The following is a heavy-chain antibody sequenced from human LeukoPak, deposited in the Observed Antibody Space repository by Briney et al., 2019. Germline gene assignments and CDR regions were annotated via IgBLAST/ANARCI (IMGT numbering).Heavy chain of an antibody. Sequence: GGSLRLSCAASGFTFNDYTMHWVRQAPGKGLEWVAVISYDGSNKYYADSVKGRFTISRDNSKNTLYLQMNSLRAEDTTVYYCARDHGRGSSSFYSWGSGTYYFDYWGQGTLVTVSS. CDR1: GFTFNDYT. CDR2: ISYDGSNK. CDR3: ARDHGRGSSSFYSWGSGTYYFDY. V-gene: IGHV3-30*04. J-gene: IGHJ4*02. D-gene: IGHD6-6*01.